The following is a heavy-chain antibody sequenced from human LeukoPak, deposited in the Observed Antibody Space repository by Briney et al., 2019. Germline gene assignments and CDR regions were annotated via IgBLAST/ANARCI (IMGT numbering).Heavy chain of an antibody. Sequence: GGSLRLSCAASGFTFSSYVMTWVRQAPGKGLEWVSGVSSNSGSTYCADSVKGRFTVSRDNSQNTLYLEMKSLRPEDTAVYYCAGRRVGVYSFDYWGQGTLVTVSS. CDR2: VSSNSGST. V-gene: IGHV3-23*01. J-gene: IGHJ4*02. D-gene: IGHD2-15*01. CDR1: GFTFSSYV. CDR3: AGRRVGVYSFDY.